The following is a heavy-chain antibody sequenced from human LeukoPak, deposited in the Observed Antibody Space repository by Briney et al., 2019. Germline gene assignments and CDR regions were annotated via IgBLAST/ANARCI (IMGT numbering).Heavy chain of an antibody. CDR3: ARVGSGGAFDV. J-gene: IGHJ3*01. Sequence: GGSLRLSCAASGFTFKNYVINWVRQAPGKGLEWVSVIYSGGSTYYADSVKGRFTISRDNSKNTLYLQMNSLRAEDTAVYYCARVGSGGAFDVWGQGTMVTISS. CDR2: IYSGGST. CDR1: GFTFKNYV. V-gene: IGHV3-66*01. D-gene: IGHD3-16*01.